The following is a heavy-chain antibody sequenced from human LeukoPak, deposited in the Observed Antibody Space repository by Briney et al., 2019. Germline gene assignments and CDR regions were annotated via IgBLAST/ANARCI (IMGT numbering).Heavy chain of an antibody. Sequence: GETLRLSCAASGFTFSSYGMSWVRQAPGKGLEWVSAISGSGGSTYYADSVKGRFTISRDNSKNTLYLQMNSLRAEDTAVYYCAKDIAAAGFVSCFDYWGQGTLVTVSS. D-gene: IGHD6-13*01. J-gene: IGHJ4*02. CDR3: AKDIAAAGFVSCFDY. V-gene: IGHV3-23*01. CDR1: GFTFSSYG. CDR2: ISGSGGST.